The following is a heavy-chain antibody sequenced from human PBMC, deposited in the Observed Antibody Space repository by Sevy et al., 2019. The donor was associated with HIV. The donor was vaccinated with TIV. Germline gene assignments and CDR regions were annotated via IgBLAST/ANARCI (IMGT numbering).Heavy chain of an antibody. D-gene: IGHD4-17*01. Sequence: GGSLRLSCTASGFTFTTYAMSWVRQAPGKGLEWVSSISSSGGTTYYADSVKGRFTISRDNSKNTLYLQMNSLRAEDTAIYYCAKGDEATADCIDYVSNGFDIWGPGTKVTVS. CDR1: GFTFTTYA. CDR3: AKGDEATADCIDYVSNGFDI. CDR2: ISSSGGTT. V-gene: IGHV3-23*01. J-gene: IGHJ3*02.